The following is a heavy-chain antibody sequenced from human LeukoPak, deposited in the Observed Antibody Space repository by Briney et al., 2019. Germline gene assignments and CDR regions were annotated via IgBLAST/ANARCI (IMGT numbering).Heavy chain of an antibody. V-gene: IGHV3-11*04. CDR2: LSSSGNTK. D-gene: IGHD4-11*01. Sequence: LSSSGNTKYYADSVKGRFTISRDNAKNSLYLQMNSLRAEDTALYYCARGTPTTRDFDSWGQGTLVTVSS. CDR3: ARGTPTTRDFDS. J-gene: IGHJ4*02.